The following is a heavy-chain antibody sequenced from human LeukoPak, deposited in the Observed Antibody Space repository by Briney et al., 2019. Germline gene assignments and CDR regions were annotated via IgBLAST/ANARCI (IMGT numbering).Heavy chain of an antibody. V-gene: IGHV1-2*06. CDR1: GYTFTDYH. Sequence: GASVKVSCKASGYTFTDYHIHWVRQAPGQGLEWMGRINPYSGGTHCSQEFQGRVTMTRDTSISTAYMELSSLRSDDTALYYCANQQFASVRAFDYWGQGILVTVSS. J-gene: IGHJ4*02. CDR3: ANQQFASVRAFDY. D-gene: IGHD3-10*01. CDR2: INPYSGGT.